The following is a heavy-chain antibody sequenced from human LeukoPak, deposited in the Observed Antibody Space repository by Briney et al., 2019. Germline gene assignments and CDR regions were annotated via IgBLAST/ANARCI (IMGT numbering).Heavy chain of an antibody. V-gene: IGHV4-4*02. J-gene: IGHJ5*02. D-gene: IGHD3-10*01. Sequence: PSETLSLTCAVSGGSISSSNWWSWVRQPPGKGLEWIGEIYHSGSTNYNPSLKSRVTISVDTSKNQFSLKLSSVTAADTAVYYCARGLTPLLWFGELGTWGQGTLVTVSS. CDR3: ARGLTPLLWFGELGT. CDR1: GGSISSSNW. CDR2: IYHSGST.